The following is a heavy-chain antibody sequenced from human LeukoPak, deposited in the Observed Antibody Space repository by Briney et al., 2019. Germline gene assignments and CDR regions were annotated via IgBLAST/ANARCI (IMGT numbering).Heavy chain of an antibody. CDR2: IKQDGSHI. J-gene: IGHJ6*02. V-gene: IGHV3-7*01. Sequence: GGSLRLSCAASGFSFSVYWMSWVRQAPGKGLEWVANIKQDGSHIYYMDSVKGRFTISRDNSKNTLYLQMNSLRAEDTAVYYCTQAVAGTAGSAFRYYYGMDVWGQGTTVTVSS. CDR3: TQAVAGTAGSAFRYYYGMDV. CDR1: GFSFSVYW. D-gene: IGHD6-19*01.